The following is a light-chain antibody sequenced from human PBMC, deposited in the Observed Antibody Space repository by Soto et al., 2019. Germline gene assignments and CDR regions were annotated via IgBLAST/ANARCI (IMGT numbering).Light chain of an antibody. Sequence: EIVLTQSPGTLSLSPVERATLSCRASQSLSSSYLAWYQQKPGQAPRLLIYGSSSRATGIPDRFSGSGSGTDFTLTISRLEPEDFAVYYCQQYGSSITFGQGTRLEI. CDR1: QSLSSSY. J-gene: IGKJ5*01. CDR3: QQYGSSIT. V-gene: IGKV3-20*01. CDR2: GSS.